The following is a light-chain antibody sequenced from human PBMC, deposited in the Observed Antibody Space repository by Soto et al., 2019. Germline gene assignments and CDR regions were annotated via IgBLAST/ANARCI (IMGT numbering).Light chain of an antibody. Sequence: QSALTQPASVSGSPGQSITISCTGTSSDVGSDNLVSWYQQHPGKAPKLMIYEGSKRPSGVSNRFSGSKSGNTASLTISGLQAEDEADYYCCSYAGSSSVVVGGGPKLTVL. CDR3: CSYAGSSSVV. V-gene: IGLV2-23*01. CDR1: SSDVGSDNL. J-gene: IGLJ2*01. CDR2: EGS.